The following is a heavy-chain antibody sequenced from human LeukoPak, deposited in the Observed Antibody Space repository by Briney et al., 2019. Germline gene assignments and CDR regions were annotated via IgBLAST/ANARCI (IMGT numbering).Heavy chain of an antibody. Sequence: SETLSLTCTVSGGSINSYYWSWIRQPPGKGLEWIGSIYYSGSTYYNPSLKSRVTISVDTSKNQFSLKLSSVTAADTAVYYCARICIAVAADFDYWGQGTLVTVSS. CDR2: IYYSGST. CDR3: ARICIAVAADFDY. V-gene: IGHV4-39*07. D-gene: IGHD6-19*01. J-gene: IGHJ4*02. CDR1: GGSINSYY.